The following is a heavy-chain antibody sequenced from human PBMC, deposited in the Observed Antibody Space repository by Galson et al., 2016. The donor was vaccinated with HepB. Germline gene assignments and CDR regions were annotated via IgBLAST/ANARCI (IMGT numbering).Heavy chain of an antibody. V-gene: IGHV2-5*02. J-gene: IGHJ4*02. CDR2: IYWDDDR. CDR1: GFSLSTSGMA. CDR3: SCGSGTYYIPNVDY. Sequence: PALVKPTQTLTLTCTFSGFSLSTSGMAVGWIRQPPGKALEWLALIYWDDDRRYSPSLKSRLTITKDTSKNQVVLTMTNMDPVDTAPYYCSCGSGTYYIPNVDYWDQGTLVTVSS. D-gene: IGHD3-10*01.